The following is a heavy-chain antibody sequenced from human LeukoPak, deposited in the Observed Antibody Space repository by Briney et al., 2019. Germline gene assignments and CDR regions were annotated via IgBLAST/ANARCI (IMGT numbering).Heavy chain of an antibody. V-gene: IGHV3-33*01. D-gene: IGHD2-21*02. J-gene: IGHJ4*02. Sequence: GRSLRLSCAASGFTFRSYGMHWVRQAPGKGLEWVAVIWYDGSNKYYADSVKGRFTISRDNSKNTLYLQMNSLRAEDTAVYYCARVPWGGDCYWVDYWGQGTLVTVSS. CDR1: GFTFRSYG. CDR2: IWYDGSNK. CDR3: ARVPWGGDCYWVDY.